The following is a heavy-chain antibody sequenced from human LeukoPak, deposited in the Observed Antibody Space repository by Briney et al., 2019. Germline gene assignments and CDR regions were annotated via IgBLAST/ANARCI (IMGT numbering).Heavy chain of an antibody. D-gene: IGHD2-2*01. CDR3: AKDRYCSSTSCAEFDY. J-gene: IGHJ4*02. Sequence: AISGSGGSTYYADSVKGRFTISRDNSKNTLYLQMNSLRAEDTAVYYCAKDRYCSSTSCAEFDYWGQGTLVTVSS. V-gene: IGHV3-23*01. CDR2: ISGSGGST.